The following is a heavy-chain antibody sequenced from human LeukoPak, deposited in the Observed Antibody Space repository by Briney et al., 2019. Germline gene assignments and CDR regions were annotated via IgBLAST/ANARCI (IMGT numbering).Heavy chain of an antibody. J-gene: IGHJ4*02. CDR1: GGSISSYY. V-gene: IGHV4-4*09. Sequence: SETLSLTCTVSGGSISSYYWSWIRQPPGKGLEWIGYIYTSGSTNYNPSLKSRVTISVDTSKNQFSLKLSSVTAADTAVYYCARVGGIAAHFDYWGQGTLVTVSS. D-gene: IGHD6-13*01. CDR3: ARVGGIAAHFDY. CDR2: IYTSGST.